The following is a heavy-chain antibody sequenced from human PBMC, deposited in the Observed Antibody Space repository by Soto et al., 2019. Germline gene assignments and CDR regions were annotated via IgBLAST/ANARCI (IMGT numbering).Heavy chain of an antibody. CDR3: ASGIQLWLRRINNGYSG. Sequence: QVQLVQSGAEVKKPESSVKVSCKAPGGTFSTYAISWVRQAPGQGLEWMGGIIPMFGTANYAQRFQDRVTIPADESTNTVYMELSSLRSEDTAVYFXASGIQLWLRRINNGYSGWGQGTLVTVSS. CDR2: IIPMFGTA. D-gene: IGHD5-18*01. CDR1: GGTFSTYA. V-gene: IGHV1-69*12. J-gene: IGHJ4*02.